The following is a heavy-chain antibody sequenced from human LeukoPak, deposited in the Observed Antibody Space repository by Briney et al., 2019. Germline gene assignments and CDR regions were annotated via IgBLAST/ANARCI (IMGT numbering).Heavy chain of an antibody. Sequence: GGSLRLPCAASGFTFSSYGMHWVRQAPGKGLEWVAVISYDGSNKYYADSVKGRFTISRDNSKNTLYLQMNSLKTEDTAVYYCTTEDSSSRWSEYYFDYWGQGTLVTVSS. J-gene: IGHJ4*02. CDR1: GFTFSSYG. V-gene: IGHV3-30*03. D-gene: IGHD6-13*01. CDR2: ISYDGSNK. CDR3: TTEDSSSRWSEYYFDY.